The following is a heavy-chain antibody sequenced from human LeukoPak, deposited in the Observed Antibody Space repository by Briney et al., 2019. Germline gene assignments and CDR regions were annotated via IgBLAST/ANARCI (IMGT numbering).Heavy chain of an antibody. CDR1: GGSISSYY. J-gene: IGHJ4*02. D-gene: IGHD3-16*02. Sequence: PSETLSLTCTVSGGSISSYYWSWIRQPPGKGLEWIGYIYYSGSTNYNPSLKSRVTISVDTSKNQFSLKLSSVTAADTAVYYCASQKITFGGVIVLGWGQGTLVTVSS. CDR3: ASQKITFGGVIVLG. V-gene: IGHV4-59*01. CDR2: IYYSGST.